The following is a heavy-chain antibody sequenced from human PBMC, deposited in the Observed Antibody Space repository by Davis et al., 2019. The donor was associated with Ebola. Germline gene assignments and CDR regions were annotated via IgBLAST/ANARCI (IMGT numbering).Heavy chain of an antibody. CDR3: VRDQTEHWNVDF. CDR2: ISPSDGRA. J-gene: IGHJ4*02. Sequence: ASVTVSCKASGYSFTGYYMHWVRQVPGQGLEWMGIISPSDGRARYSQKFQDRITLSSDTPTSTLFMEVHSLRSEDTAIYYCVRDQTEHWNVDFWGQGTQIIVSS. CDR1: GYSFTGYY. D-gene: IGHD1-1*01. V-gene: IGHV1-46*01.